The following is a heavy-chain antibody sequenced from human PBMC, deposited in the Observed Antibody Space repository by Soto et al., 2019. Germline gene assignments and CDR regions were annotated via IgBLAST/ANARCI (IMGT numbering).Heavy chain of an antibody. J-gene: IGHJ6*02. CDR2: IDYSGST. Sequence: SETLSLTCSVSGGSISNSYCNWIRQPPGKGLEWIGNIDYSGSTNYNPSLRSRVTISPDTSKNQFSLNLRSVTAADTAVYYCEKDFGFFGMDVWGQGTTVTVSS. D-gene: IGHD3-16*01. CDR1: GGSISNSY. V-gene: IGHV4-59*01. CDR3: EKDFGFFGMDV.